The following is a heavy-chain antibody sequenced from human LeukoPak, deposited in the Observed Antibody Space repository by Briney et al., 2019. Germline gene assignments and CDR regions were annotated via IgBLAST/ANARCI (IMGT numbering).Heavy chain of an antibody. V-gene: IGHV4-39*01. CDR3: ARQDSDIVVIPAAIEP. J-gene: IGHJ5*02. CDR1: GGSISSSSYY. CDR2: IYYSGST. D-gene: IGHD2-2*01. Sequence: PSETLSLTCTVSGGSISSSSYYWGWIRQPPGKGLEWIGSIYYSGSTYYNPSLKSRVTISVDTSKNQFSLKLSSVTAADTAFYYCARQDSDIVVIPAAIEPWGQGTLVTVSS.